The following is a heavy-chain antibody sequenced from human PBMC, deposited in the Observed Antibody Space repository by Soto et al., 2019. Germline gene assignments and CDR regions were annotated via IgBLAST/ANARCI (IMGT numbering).Heavy chain of an antibody. V-gene: IGHV4-31*03. CDR3: ARLSNPWGNSVMDY. J-gene: IGHJ4*02. D-gene: IGHD3-16*01. CDR2: IYYSGST. CDR1: GGSISSGGYY. Sequence: SETLSLTCTVSGGSISSGGYYWSWIRQHPGKGLEWIGYIYYSGSTYYNPSLKSRVTISVDTSKNQFSLKLSSVTAADTAVYYCARLSNPWGNSVMDYWGQGTLVTV.